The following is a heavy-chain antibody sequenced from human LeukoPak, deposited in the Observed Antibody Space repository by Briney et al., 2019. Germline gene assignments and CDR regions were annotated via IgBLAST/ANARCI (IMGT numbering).Heavy chain of an antibody. CDR2: ISGSGGST. CDR1: GVTFNKYW. D-gene: IGHD3/OR15-3a*01. CDR3: AKDGRGLPDS. J-gene: IGHJ5*01. V-gene: IGHV3-23*01. Sequence: PGGSLRLSCAASGVTFNKYWMSWVRQAPGKGLEWVSAISGSGGSTYYAGSVKGRFTISRDNSKNTLYLQMNSLRVEDTAIYYCAKDGRGLPDSWGQGTLVTVSS.